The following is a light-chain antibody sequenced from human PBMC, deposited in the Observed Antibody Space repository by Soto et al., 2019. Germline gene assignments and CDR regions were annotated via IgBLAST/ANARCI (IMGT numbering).Light chain of an antibody. CDR1: QSISNY. CDR3: QQSYSTPYT. Sequence: DIQMTQSPSSLSASVGDRVTITCRASQSISNYLNWYQQKLGKAPKLLIYAASSLQSGVPSRFSGSGSGTDFTLTISSLHPEDFTTYYCQQSYSTPYTFGQGTKLEIK. CDR2: AAS. J-gene: IGKJ2*01. V-gene: IGKV1-39*01.